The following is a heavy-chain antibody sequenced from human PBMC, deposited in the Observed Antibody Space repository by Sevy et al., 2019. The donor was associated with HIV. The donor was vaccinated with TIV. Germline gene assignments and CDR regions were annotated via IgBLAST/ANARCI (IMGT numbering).Heavy chain of an antibody. Sequence: GGSLRLSCEVAGFSFSDYGMTWVRQAPGKGLEWVSSISATGGSTYYADFVDGRFTVSRDNSKNTVYLYMDGLRAEDTAVYYCAKEALTYYSVPGSDLAGAFDIWGQGTMVTVSS. D-gene: IGHD3-10*01. V-gene: IGHV3-23*01. CDR2: ISATGGST. CDR1: GFSFSDYG. CDR3: AKEALTYYSVPGSDLAGAFDI. J-gene: IGHJ3*02.